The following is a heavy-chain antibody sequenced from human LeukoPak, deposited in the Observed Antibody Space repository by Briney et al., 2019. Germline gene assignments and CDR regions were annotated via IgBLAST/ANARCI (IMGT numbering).Heavy chain of an antibody. V-gene: IGHV3-7*01. J-gene: IGHJ4*02. CDR2: IKQDGSEK. Sequence: GGSLRLSCAASGFTISGYWMTWVRHPPGKGLEWVASIKQDGSEKLYVDSVKGRFTISRDNAGNSLSLQMNSLRDEDTAVYYCTRDGFVGAADYWGQGTLVTVSS. CDR1: GFTISGYW. CDR3: TRDGFVGAADY. D-gene: IGHD6-13*01.